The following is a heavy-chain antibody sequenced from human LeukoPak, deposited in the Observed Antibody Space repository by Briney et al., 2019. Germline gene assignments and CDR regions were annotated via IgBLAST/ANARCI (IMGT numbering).Heavy chain of an antibody. CDR1: GYSISSGYY. CDR2: IYYSGST. D-gene: IGHD3-10*01. J-gene: IGHJ3*02. V-gene: IGHV4-38-2*02. Sequence: SETLSLTCTVSGYSISSGYYWGWIRQPPGKGLEWIGSIYYSGSTYYNPSLKSRVTISVDTSKNQFSLKLSSVTAADTAVYYCARAGPMVRGVIGAFDIWGQGTMVTVSS. CDR3: ARAGPMVRGVIGAFDI.